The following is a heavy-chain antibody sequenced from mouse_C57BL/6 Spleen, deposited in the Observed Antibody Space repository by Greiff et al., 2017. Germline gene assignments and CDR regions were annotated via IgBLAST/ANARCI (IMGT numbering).Heavy chain of an antibody. CDR3: AGGNYYAMDY. Sequence: VKLQESGAELVKPGASVKISCKASGYAFSSYWMNWVKQRPGQGLEWIGQIYPGDGDTNYNGKFKGKATLTADKSSSTAYMQLSSLTSEDSAVYFCAGGNYYAMDYWSQGTSVTVSS. D-gene: IGHD1-1*02. CDR1: GYAFSSYW. CDR2: IYPGDGDT. V-gene: IGHV1-80*01. J-gene: IGHJ4*01.